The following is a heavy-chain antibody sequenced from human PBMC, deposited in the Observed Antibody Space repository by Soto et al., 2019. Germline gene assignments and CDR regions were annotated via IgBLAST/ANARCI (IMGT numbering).Heavy chain of an antibody. CDR3: AHRVLRTVFGLVTTTAIYFDF. J-gene: IGHJ4*02. CDR1: GFSLTTSGVG. CDR2: IYWDDDK. V-gene: IGHV2-5*02. D-gene: IGHD3-3*01. Sequence: QITLKESGPTVVKPTETLTLTCTFSGFSLTTSGVGVGWVRQSPGKAPEWLALIYWDDDKRYSTSLKSRLTNTKDTSKNHVVLTMANVDPADTATYYCAHRVLRTVFGLVTTTAIYFDFWGQGTPVVVSS.